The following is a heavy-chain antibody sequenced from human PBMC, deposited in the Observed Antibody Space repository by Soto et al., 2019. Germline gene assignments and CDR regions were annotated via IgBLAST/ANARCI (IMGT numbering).Heavy chain of an antibody. CDR2: ISGSGIST. J-gene: IGHJ4*02. V-gene: IGHV3-23*01. D-gene: IGHD6-19*01. CDR1: GFSFSSYA. CDR3: AKEGEHGSGWANCDY. Sequence: GGSVRLSCAASGFSFSSYAMSLVRQAPGKGLKSISDISGSGISTYYADSVKGRFTISRDNSKNTLYLQMNSLRAEVTSVYYCAKEGEHGSGWANCDYWGQGTLVTVSS.